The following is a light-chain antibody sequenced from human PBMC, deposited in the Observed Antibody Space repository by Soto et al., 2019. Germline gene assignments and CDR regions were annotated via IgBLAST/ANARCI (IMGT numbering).Light chain of an antibody. CDR3: QQNFNFPLT. Sequence: DIQLTQSPSSLSASLGDRVTITCRASQTIGAYLNWYQQKPDQAPRLLIHGGATLQRGVPSRFSGSGSRTEFTLTITDLQPEDIASYYCQQNFNFPLTFGGGTRVEIK. J-gene: IGKJ4*01. V-gene: IGKV1-39*01. CDR2: GGA. CDR1: QTIGAY.